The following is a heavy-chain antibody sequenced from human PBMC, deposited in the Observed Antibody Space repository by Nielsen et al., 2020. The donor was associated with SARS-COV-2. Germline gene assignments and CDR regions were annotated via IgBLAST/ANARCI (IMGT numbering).Heavy chain of an antibody. J-gene: IGHJ6*02. CDR3: ATATVLRGLEKTVPHGSSYYYYYGMDV. CDR2: FDPEDGET. D-gene: IGHD1-14*01. V-gene: IGHV1-24*01. Sequence: ASVKVSCKVSGYTLTELSMHWVRQAPGKGLEWMGGFDPEDGETIYAQKFQGRVTMTEDTSTDTAYMELSSLRSEDTAVYYCATATVLRGLEKTVPHGSSYYYYYGMDVWGQGTTVTVSS. CDR1: GYTLTELS.